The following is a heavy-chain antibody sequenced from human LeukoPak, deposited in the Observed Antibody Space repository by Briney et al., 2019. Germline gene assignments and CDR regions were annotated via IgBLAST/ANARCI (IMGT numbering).Heavy chain of an antibody. CDR2: TRNNGNRYTT. CDR1: GFRFSDYY. V-gene: IGHV3-72*01. D-gene: IGHD2-15*01. Sequence: GGSLRLSCAASGFRFSDYYMDWVRQAPGKGLEWLGRTRNNGNRYTTEYAASVRGRITISRDDSKNSLYLQMNNLKAEDTAVYYCARDDTYYSGDMYYDRFDYWGQGTLVTVSS. CDR3: ARDDTYYSGDMYYDRFDY. J-gene: IGHJ4*02.